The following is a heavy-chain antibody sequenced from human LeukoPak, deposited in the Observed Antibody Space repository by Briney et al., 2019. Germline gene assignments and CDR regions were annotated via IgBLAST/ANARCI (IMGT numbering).Heavy chain of an antibody. D-gene: IGHD3-22*01. Sequence: SETLSLTCTVSGDSFSSNNYYWGWIRQPPGKGLEWIGEINHSGSTNYNPSLKSRVTISVDTSKNQFSLKLSSVTAADTAVYYCARPYYYDGSGHDAFDIWGQGTMVTVSS. V-gene: IGHV4-39*07. CDR3: ARPYYYDGSGHDAFDI. CDR2: INHSGST. J-gene: IGHJ3*02. CDR1: GDSFSSNNYY.